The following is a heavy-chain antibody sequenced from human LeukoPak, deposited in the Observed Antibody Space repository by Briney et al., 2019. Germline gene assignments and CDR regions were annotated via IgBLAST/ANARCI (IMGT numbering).Heavy chain of an antibody. J-gene: IGHJ6*04. CDR2: MSYDGTNE. CDR3: AELGITMIGGV. Sequence: PGGSLRLSCAASGFTFRSYGIHWVRQAPGKGLEWVAVMSYDGTNEYYADSLEGRFTISRDNSKNSLYLQMNSLRAEDTAVYYCAELGITMIGGVWGKGTTVTISS. D-gene: IGHD3-10*02. V-gene: IGHV3-30*18. CDR1: GFTFRSYG.